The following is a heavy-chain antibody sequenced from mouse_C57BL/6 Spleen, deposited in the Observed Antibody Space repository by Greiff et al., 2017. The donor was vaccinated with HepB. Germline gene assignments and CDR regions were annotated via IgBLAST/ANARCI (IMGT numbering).Heavy chain of an antibody. J-gene: IGHJ2*01. Sequence: QVQLKESGAELAKPGASVKLSCKASGYNFTSYWMHWVKQRPGQGLEWIGYINPSSGYTKYNQKFKDKATLTADKSSSTAYMHLSSLTYEDSAVYYCVYGYDTDYWGQGTTLTVSA. CDR2: INPSSGYT. CDR3: VYGYDTDY. CDR1: GYNFTSYW. V-gene: IGHV1-7*01. D-gene: IGHD2-2*01.